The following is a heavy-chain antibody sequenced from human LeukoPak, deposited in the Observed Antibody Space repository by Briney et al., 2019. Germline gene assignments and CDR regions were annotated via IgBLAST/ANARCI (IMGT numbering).Heavy chain of an antibody. CDR1: GGTFSSYA. J-gene: IGHJ5*02. V-gene: IGHV1-69*13. Sequence: ASVKVSCKASGGTFSSYAISWVRQAPGQGLEWMGGIIPIFGTANYAQKFQGRVTITADESTSTAYMELSSLRSEDTAVYYCARSPSPVIVVVRFNWFDPWGPGTLVTVSS. CDR2: IIPIFGTA. CDR3: ARSPSPVIVVVRFNWFDP. D-gene: IGHD3-22*01.